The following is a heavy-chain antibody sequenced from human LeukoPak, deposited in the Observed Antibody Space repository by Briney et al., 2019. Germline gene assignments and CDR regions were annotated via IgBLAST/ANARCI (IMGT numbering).Heavy chain of an antibody. D-gene: IGHD2-2*02. J-gene: IGHJ4*02. CDR3: AKVLSYTPGDY. Sequence: PGGSLRLSCAASGFTFSSYSMNWVRQAPGKGLEWVSFISSSSSSINYADSVKGRFTISRDNAKNSLYLQMNSLRAEDTAVYYCAKVLSYTPGDYWGQGTLVTVSS. V-gene: IGHV3-21*01. CDR1: GFTFSSYS. CDR2: ISSSSSSI.